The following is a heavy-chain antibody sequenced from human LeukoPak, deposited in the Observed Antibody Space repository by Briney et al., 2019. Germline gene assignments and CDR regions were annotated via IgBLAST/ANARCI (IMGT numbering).Heavy chain of an antibody. CDR1: GFTFSRFW. V-gene: IGHV3-7*01. CDR3: AKVYGDYYGSGSYYNPVDY. CDR2: IKQDGSEK. D-gene: IGHD3-10*01. J-gene: IGHJ4*02. Sequence: PGGSLRLSCAASGFTFSRFWMTWVRQAPGKGLEWVANIKQDGSEKYFVDSVKGRFSISRDNAKNSLYLQMNSLRAEDTAVYYCAKVYGDYYGSGSYYNPVDYWGQGTLVTVSS.